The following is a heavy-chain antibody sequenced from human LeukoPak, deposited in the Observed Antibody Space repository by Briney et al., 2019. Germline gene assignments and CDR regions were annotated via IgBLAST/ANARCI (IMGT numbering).Heavy chain of an antibody. D-gene: IGHD6-13*01. CDR3: ARGQQDSIAAAFLPAYYYGMDV. CDR2: ISGSGGST. J-gene: IGHJ6*02. V-gene: IGHV3-23*01. CDR1: GFTFSSYA. Sequence: GGSLRLSCAASGFTFSSYAMSWVRQAPGKGLEWVSAISGSGGSTYYADSVKGRFTISRHNSKNTLYLQMNSLRAEDTAVYYCARGQQDSIAAAFLPAYYYGMDVWGQGTTVTVSS.